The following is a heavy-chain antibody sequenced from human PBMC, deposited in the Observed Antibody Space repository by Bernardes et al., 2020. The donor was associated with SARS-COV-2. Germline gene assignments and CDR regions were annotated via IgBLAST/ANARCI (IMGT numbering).Heavy chain of an antibody. V-gene: IGHV3-9*01. D-gene: IGHD1-26*01. CDR3: AKGDLGSYFDY. Sequence: GGSLRLSCAASGFTFDDYAMHWVRQAPGKGLEWVSGISWNSGSIGYADSVKGRFTISRDNAKNSLYLQMNSLRAEDTALYYCAKGDLGSYFDYWGQGTLVTVSS. CDR2: ISWNSGSI. J-gene: IGHJ4*02. CDR1: GFTFDDYA.